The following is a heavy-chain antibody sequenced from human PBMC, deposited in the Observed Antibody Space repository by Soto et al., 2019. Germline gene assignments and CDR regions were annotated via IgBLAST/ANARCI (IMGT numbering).Heavy chain of an antibody. V-gene: IGHV3-7*03. CDR3: VREWGRLTPDY. J-gene: IGHJ4*01. Sequence: GGSLRLSCAGSGFTFSDYWLKWVRQAPGKGLEWVANIKKDGGGELYVDSVKGRFTISRDNAKTSLFLQMNSLRAEDTAVYYCVREWGRLTPDYWGHGTLVTVSP. CDR2: IKKDGGGE. CDR1: GFTFSDYW. D-gene: IGHD7-27*01.